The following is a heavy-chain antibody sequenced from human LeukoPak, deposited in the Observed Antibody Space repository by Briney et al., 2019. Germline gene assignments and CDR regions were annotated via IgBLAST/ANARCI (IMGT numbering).Heavy chain of an antibody. V-gene: IGHV1-18*01. J-gene: IGHJ1*01. D-gene: IGHD3/OR15-3a*01. CDR2: ISAYNGNT. Sequence: ASVKVSCKASGYTFTSYGISWVRQAPGQGLEWMGWISAYNGNTNYAQKLQGRVTMTTDTSTSTAYMELRSLRSDDTAVYYCARVGIMIFGVSIPGAEYFQHWGQGTLVTVSS. CDR3: ARVGIMIFGVSIPGAEYFQH. CDR1: GYTFTSYG.